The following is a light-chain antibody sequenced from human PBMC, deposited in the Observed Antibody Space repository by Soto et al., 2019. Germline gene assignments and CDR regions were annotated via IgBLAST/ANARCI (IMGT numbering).Light chain of an antibody. V-gene: IGLV1-44*01. CDR1: SSNIGSNP. CDR2: SDN. CDR3: AAWDGSLKGYV. J-gene: IGLJ1*01. Sequence: QLVLTQPPSASGTPGQRVTVSCSGSSSNIGSNPVNWYQHLPGTAPKLLVYSDNQRPSGVPDRFSGSKSGTSASLAVSGLQSEDEADYYCAAWDGSLKGYVFGTGTKLTVL.